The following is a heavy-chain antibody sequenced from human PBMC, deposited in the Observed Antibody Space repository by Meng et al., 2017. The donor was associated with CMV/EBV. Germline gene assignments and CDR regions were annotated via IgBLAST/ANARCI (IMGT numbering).Heavy chain of an antibody. J-gene: IGHJ6*02. Sequence: GGSLRLSCAASGFTFSSYGMHWVRQAPGKGLDWVAFIRYDGSNRYYADSVKGRFPISRDNSKNTLYLQMNSLRPEDTAVYYCAKDAPSYGVSPSYYYYGMDVWGQGTTVTVSS. CDR3: AKDAPSYGVSPSYYYYGMDV. CDR1: GFTFSSYG. D-gene: IGHD4-17*01. V-gene: IGHV3-30*02. CDR2: IRYDGSNR.